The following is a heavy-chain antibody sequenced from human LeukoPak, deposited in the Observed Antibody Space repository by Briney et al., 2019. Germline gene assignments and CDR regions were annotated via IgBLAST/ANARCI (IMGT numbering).Heavy chain of an antibody. J-gene: IGHJ4*02. CDR3: TRYGLSSSSRFDY. Sequence: GGSLRLSCTASGFTFGDYLMSWFRQAPGKGLEWVGFLRSKAYGGTTEYAASVKGRFTISRDDSKSIAYLQMNSLKTEDTAVYYCTRYGLSSSSRFDYWGQGALVTVYS. CDR2: LRSKAYGGTT. V-gene: IGHV3-49*03. D-gene: IGHD6-6*01. CDR1: GFTFGDYL.